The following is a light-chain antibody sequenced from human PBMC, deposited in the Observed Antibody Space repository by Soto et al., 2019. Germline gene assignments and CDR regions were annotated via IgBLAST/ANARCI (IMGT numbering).Light chain of an antibody. V-gene: IGKV3-11*01. J-gene: IGKJ1*01. Sequence: EIVLTQSPATLSLSPGERATLSCRTSQSAGSYLAWYQQKPGQAPRLLVYDASNRAAGVPARFSGSGSGTDLTLTISSLEPEDFAVYYCQQRTKWPPTWTFGQGTKVEIK. CDR2: DAS. CDR3: QQRTKWPPTWT. CDR1: QSAGSY.